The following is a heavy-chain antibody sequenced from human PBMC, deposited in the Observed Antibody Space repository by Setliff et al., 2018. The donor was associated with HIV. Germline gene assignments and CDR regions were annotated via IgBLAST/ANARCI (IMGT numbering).Heavy chain of an antibody. V-gene: IGHV1-2*02. CDR2: IDPNSGGT. CDR3: SRDVGVPGRGNALEY. Sequence: ASVKVSCKASGFTLANNYIRWVRQAPGQGLEWMGWIDPNSGGTKYAQKFEGRVTMTRDTTVNTVYIEVNSLRSDDTAVYYCSRDVGVPGRGNALEYWGQGIPVTVS. D-gene: IGHD3-10*01. J-gene: IGHJ4*02. CDR1: GFTLANNY.